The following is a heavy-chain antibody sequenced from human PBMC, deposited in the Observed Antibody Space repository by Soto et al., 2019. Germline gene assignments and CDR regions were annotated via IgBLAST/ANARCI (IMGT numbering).Heavy chain of an antibody. J-gene: IGHJ3*02. Sequence: PGGSLRLSCAASGFTFSRYAMSWVRYAPGKWLHGVSASSRRGAVTYYADPVKGRFTDSTAISKNWLYLQLNGLRAGHTAVYYCAKDGHRGYSRSWTAAFDIWGRGTMVAV. CDR2: SSRRGAVT. D-gene: IGHD6-13*01. V-gene: IGHV3-23*01. CDR3: AKDGHRGYSRSWTAAFDI. CDR1: GFTFSRYA.